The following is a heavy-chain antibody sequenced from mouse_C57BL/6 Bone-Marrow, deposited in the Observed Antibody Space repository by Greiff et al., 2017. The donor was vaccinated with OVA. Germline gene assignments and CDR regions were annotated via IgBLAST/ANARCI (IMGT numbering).Heavy chain of an antibody. D-gene: IGHD1-1*01. CDR3: ARDQNYGSSYYFDY. CDR1: GFTFSDYY. V-gene: IGHV5-16*01. J-gene: IGHJ2*01. CDR2: INYDGSST. Sequence: EVMLVESEGGLVQPGSSMKLSCTASGFTFSDYYMAWVRQVPEKGLEWVANINYDGSSTYYLDSLKSRFIISRDNAKNILYLQMSSLKSEDTATYYCARDQNYGSSYYFDYWGQGTTLTVSS.